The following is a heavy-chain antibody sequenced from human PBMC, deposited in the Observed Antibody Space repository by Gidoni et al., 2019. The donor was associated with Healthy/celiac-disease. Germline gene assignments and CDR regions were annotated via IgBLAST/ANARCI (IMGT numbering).Heavy chain of an antibody. J-gene: IGHJ4*02. D-gene: IGHD2-2*01. V-gene: IGHV3-74*01. CDR2: INSDGSST. CDR3: ARDQEYQLLLDY. Sequence: EVQLVESGGGLVQPGGSLRLSCAASGFTFSSYWMHWVRQAPGKGLVWVSRINSDGSSTSYADSVKGRFTIPRDNAKNTLYLQMNSLRAEDTAVYYCARDQEYQLLLDYWGQGTLVTVSS. CDR1: GFTFSSYW.